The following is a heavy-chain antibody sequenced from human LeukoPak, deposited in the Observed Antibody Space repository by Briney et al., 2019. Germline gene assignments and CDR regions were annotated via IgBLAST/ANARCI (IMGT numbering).Heavy chain of an antibody. CDR2: IYTTGST. D-gene: IGHD1-26*01. V-gene: IGHV4-4*07. CDR1: GGSLDRYY. CDR3: ARDWVVGAARSFDY. J-gene: IGHJ4*02. Sequence: SETLSLTCAVSGGSLDRYYWTWIRHPAGKGLEWIGRIYTTGSTNYNPSLKSRVTMSGDTSKNQISLSLSSVTAADTAVYYCARDWVVGAARSFDYWGQGILVTVSS.